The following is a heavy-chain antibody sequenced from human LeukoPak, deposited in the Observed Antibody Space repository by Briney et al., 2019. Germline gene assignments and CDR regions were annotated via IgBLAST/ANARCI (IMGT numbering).Heavy chain of an antibody. V-gene: IGHV1-8*01. D-gene: IGHD3-16*02. CDR3: ASIMITFGGVIAPYDAFDI. Sequence: ASVKVSCKASGYTFTSYDINWVRQATGQGLEWMGWMNPNSGNTGYAQKFQGRVIMTRNTSISTAYMELSSLRSEDTAVYYCASIMITFGGVIAPYDAFDIWGQGTMVTVSS. CDR2: MNPNSGNT. J-gene: IGHJ3*02. CDR1: GYTFTSYD.